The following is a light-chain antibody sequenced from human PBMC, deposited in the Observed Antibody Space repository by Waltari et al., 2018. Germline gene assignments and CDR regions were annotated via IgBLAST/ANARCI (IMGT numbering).Light chain of an antibody. V-gene: IGLV8-61*01. CDR2: KAN. CDR3: ALYMGSGIWV. Sequence: QTVVTQAPSLSVSPGGPATLPCTLTSCSVSTTSSATWYQQTPGQPPFTLVYKANARSSGVPDRFSGSILGNKAALTITGAQADDESDYYCALYMGSGIWVFGGGTKLTVL. CDR1: SCSVSTTSS. J-gene: IGLJ3*02.